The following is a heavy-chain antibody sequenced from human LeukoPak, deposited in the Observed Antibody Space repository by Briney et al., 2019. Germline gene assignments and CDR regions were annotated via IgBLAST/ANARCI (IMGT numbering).Heavy chain of an antibody. CDR3: ARDRVKQQLVFRRVGYFDY. CDR2: IYYSGST. Sequence: SETLSLTCTVSGGSISSSSYYWGWIRQPPGKGLEWIGSIYYSGSTYYNPSLKSRVTISVDTSKNQFSLKLSSVTAADTAVYYCARDRVKQQLVFRRVGYFDYWGQGTLVTVSS. V-gene: IGHV4-39*07. CDR1: GGSISSSSYY. D-gene: IGHD6-13*01. J-gene: IGHJ4*02.